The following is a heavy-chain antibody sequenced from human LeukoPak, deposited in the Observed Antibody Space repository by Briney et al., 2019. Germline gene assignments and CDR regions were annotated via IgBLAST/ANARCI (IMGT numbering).Heavy chain of an antibody. D-gene: IGHD5-24*01. CDR3: AREIGDGPNAFDI. J-gene: IGHJ3*02. V-gene: IGHV3-21*01. Sequence: GGSLRLSCAASGFTFSSYSMNWVRQAPGKGLEWVSSISSSSSYIYYADSVKGRFTISRDNAKNSLYLQMNSLRAEDTAVYYCAREIGDGPNAFDIWGQGTMVTVSS. CDR2: ISSSSSYI. CDR1: GFTFSSYS.